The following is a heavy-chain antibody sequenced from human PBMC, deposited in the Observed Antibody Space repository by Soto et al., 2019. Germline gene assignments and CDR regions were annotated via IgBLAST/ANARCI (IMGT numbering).Heavy chain of an antibody. CDR1: GFTFSSYG. CDR3: AKTQKYIVGDNYYFDY. J-gene: IGHJ4*02. CDR2: ISYDGSNK. D-gene: IGHD1-26*01. Sequence: QVQLVESGGGVVQPGRSLRLSCAASGFTFSSYGMHWVRQAPGKGLEWVAVISYDGSNKYYADSVKGRFTISRDNSKNTLYLQMNSLRAEDTAVYYCAKTQKYIVGDNYYFDYWGQGTLVTVSS. V-gene: IGHV3-30*18.